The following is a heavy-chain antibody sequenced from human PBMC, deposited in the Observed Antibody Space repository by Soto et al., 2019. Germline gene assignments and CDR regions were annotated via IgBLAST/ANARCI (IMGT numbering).Heavy chain of an antibody. CDR2: IYYSGST. J-gene: IGHJ4*01. CDR3: ERERRVYFDH. CDR1: GGSISSYY. V-gene: IGHV4-59*01. Sequence: PSETLSLTCTVSGGSISSYYWSWIRQPPGKGLEWIGYIYYSGSTNYNPSLKSRVTISVDTSKNQFSLKLSSVTAADTAVYYCERERRVYFDHWVHGTLVTVS.